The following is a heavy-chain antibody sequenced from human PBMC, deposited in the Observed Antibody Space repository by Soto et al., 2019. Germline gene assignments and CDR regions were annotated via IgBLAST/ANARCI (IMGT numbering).Heavy chain of an antibody. D-gene: IGHD2-2*01. CDR1: GFTFSSYA. CDR3: AKCQGSGPAARDV. J-gene: IGHJ6*02. V-gene: IGHV3-23*01. CDR2: IGGRGHST. Sequence: PGGSLRLSCAASGFTFSSYAMSWVRQAPGKGLEWVSAIGGRGHSTYYADSVKGRFTISRDNSKNTLYLQMNSLRAEDTAVYYCAKCQGSGPAARDVWGQGTTVTVSS.